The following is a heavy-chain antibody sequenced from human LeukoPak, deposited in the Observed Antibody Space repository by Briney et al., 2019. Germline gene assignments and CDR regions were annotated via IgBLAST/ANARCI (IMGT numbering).Heavy chain of an antibody. CDR3: ARGPSGYSYGNFDY. J-gene: IGHJ4*02. CDR1: GGSISSGSYY. Sequence: SETLSLTCTVSGGSISSGSYYWSWIRQPAGKGLEWIGRIYTSGSTNYNPSLKSRVTMSVDTSKNQFSLKLSSVTAADTAVYYCARGPSGYSYGNFDYWGQGTLVTVSS. V-gene: IGHV4-61*02. D-gene: IGHD5-18*01. CDR2: IYTSGST.